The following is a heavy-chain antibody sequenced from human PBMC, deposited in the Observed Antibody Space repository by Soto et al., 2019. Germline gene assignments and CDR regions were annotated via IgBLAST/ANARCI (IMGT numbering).Heavy chain of an antibody. D-gene: IGHD2-2*01. Sequence: ETLSLTCTVSGGSISSYYWSWIRQPPGKGLEWIGYIYYSGSTNYNPSLKSRVTISVDTSKNQSSLKLSSVTAADTAVYYCARSLPGMAYYYYGMDVWGQGTTVTVSS. V-gene: IGHV4-59*01. CDR3: ARSLPGMAYYYYGMDV. CDR2: IYYSGST. J-gene: IGHJ6*02. CDR1: GGSISSYY.